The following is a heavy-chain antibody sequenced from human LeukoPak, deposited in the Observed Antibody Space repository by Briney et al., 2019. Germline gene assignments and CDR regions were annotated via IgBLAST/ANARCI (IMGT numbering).Heavy chain of an antibody. V-gene: IGHV4-59*01. CDR2: IYYSGST. D-gene: IGHD4-17*01. CDR1: GGSISSYY. Sequence: SETLSLTCTVSGGSISSYYWSWIRQPPGKGLEWIGYIYYSGSTNYNPSLKSRVTISVDTSKNQFSLKLSPVTAADTAVYYCARDYGDYGRNYYGMDVWGQGTTVTVSS. J-gene: IGHJ6*02. CDR3: ARDYGDYGRNYYGMDV.